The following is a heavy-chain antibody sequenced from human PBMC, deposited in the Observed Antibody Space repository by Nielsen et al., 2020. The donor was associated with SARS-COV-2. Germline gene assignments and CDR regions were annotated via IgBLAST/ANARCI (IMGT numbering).Heavy chain of an antibody. Sequence: GGSLRLSCAASGFTFDDYGMSWVRQAPGKGLEWVSGINWNGGSTGYADSVKGRFTISRENAKNSLYLQMNSLRAGDTAVYYCARSSGYYGMDVWGQGTTVTVSS. CDR2: INWNGGST. V-gene: IGHV3-20*04. CDR3: ARSSGYYGMDV. D-gene: IGHD6-19*01. J-gene: IGHJ6*02. CDR1: GFTFDDYG.